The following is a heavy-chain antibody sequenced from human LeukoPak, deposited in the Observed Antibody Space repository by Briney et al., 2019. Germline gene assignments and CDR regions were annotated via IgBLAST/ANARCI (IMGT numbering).Heavy chain of an antibody. D-gene: IGHD3-3*01. CDR2: ISGSGGST. V-gene: IGHV3-23*01. CDR3: AKWTLYYDFWSGYYDY. J-gene: IGHJ4*02. CDR1: GFTFSSYA. Sequence: GGSLRLSCAASGFTFSSYAMSWVRQAPGKGLEWVSAISGSGGSTYYADSVKGRFTISRDNSKNTLYLQMNSLRAEDTAVYYCAKWTLYYDFWSGYYDYWGQGTLVTVSS.